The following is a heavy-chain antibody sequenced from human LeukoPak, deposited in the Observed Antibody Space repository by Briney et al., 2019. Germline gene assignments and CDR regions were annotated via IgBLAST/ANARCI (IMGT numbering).Heavy chain of an antibody. CDR3: ARLSGSYYIFDY. CDR2: ITTYNGYT. D-gene: IGHD1-26*01. Sequence: ASVKVSCKASGYTFTNYGISWMRQAPGQGLEWMGWITTYNGYTNYAQKFQGRVTMTTDTSTSTAYMELRSLRSDDAAAYYCARLSGSYYIFDYRGQGTLVTVSS. CDR1: GYTFTNYG. V-gene: IGHV1-18*01. J-gene: IGHJ4*02.